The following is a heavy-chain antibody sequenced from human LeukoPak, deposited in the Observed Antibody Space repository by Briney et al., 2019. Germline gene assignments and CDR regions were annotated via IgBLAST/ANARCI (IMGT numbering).Heavy chain of an antibody. D-gene: IGHD3-16*02. Sequence: PSETLSLTCTVSGGSISTSSYYWGWIRQPPGKGLEWIGTIYYSGSTDYNPSLKSRVTMSVDTSKNQFSLKLSSVTAADTAVYYCARAVISFGGVIAKGFDCWGQGTLVTISS. CDR1: GGSISTSSYY. CDR3: ARAVISFGGVIAKGFDC. J-gene: IGHJ4*02. V-gene: IGHV4-39*07. CDR2: IYYSGST.